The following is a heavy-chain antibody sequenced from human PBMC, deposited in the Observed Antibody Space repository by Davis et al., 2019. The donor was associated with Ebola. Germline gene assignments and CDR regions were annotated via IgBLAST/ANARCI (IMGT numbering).Heavy chain of an antibody. CDR3: AVEARQWLADWYFDL. D-gene: IGHD6-19*01. Sequence: GGSLRLSCAASGFTVSSNYMSWVRQAPGKGLEWVSVLYSGGSTYYADSVKGRFTISRDNSKNTLYLQMNSLRAEDTAVYYCAVEARQWLADWYFDLWGRGTLVTVSS. CDR2: LYSGGST. V-gene: IGHV3-53*01. J-gene: IGHJ2*01. CDR1: GFTVSSNY.